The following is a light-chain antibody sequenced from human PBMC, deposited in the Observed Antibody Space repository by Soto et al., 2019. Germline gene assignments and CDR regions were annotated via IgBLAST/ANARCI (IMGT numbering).Light chain of an antibody. Sequence: QSVLTQPPSASGTTGQRFTISCSGSSSNSGSKPVNWYQQLPGAAPKLLIHNTNQRPSGVPDRFSGSKSGTSGSLAISGLQSDDEVHYYCAAWDDSLNGLVFGGGTQLTV. CDR3: AAWDDSLNGLV. J-gene: IGLJ2*01. CDR2: NTN. V-gene: IGLV1-44*01. CDR1: SSNSGSKP.